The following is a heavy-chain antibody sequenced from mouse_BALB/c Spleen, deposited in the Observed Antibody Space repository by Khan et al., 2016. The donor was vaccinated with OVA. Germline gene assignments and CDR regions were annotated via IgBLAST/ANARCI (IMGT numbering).Heavy chain of an antibody. V-gene: IGHV1-18*01. J-gene: IGHJ3*01. D-gene: IGHD1-1*01. Sequence: EVQLQQSGPELVKPGASVKISCKTSGYTFTEYTMHWVKQSHGKSLEWIGGINPNNGDTNYSQKFKGKATLTVDKSSSTAYMEFRSLTSEDSAVYYCASGYFGSTWFAYWGQGTLVTVSA. CDR3: ASGYFGSTWFAY. CDR2: INPNNGDT. CDR1: GYTFTEYT.